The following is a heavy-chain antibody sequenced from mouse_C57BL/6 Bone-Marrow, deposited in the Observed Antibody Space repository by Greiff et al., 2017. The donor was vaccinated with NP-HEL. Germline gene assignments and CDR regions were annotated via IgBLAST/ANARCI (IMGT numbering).Heavy chain of an antibody. CDR2: IYIGNGYT. Sequence: VQLQQSGAELVRPGSSVKMSCKTSGYTFTSYGINWVKQRPGQGLEWIGYIYIGNGYTEYNEKFKGKATLPSDTSSSTAYMQLSSLTSEDSAIYFCASAPYYSNLYWYFDVWGTGTTVTVSS. V-gene: IGHV1-58*01. CDR3: ASAPYYSNLYWYFDV. D-gene: IGHD2-5*01. J-gene: IGHJ1*03. CDR1: GYTFTSYG.